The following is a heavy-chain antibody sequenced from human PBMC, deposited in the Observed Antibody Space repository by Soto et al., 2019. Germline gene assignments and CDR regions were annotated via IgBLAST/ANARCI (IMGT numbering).Heavy chain of an antibody. J-gene: IGHJ6*03. D-gene: IGHD1-26*01. V-gene: IGHV3-23*01. Sequence: GGSLRLSCAASGFTFSSYAMSWVRQAPGKGLEWVSAISGSGGSTYYADSVKGRFTISRDNSKNTLYLQMNSLGAEDTAVYYCAKGGLGFAPQVGYYYYYMDVWGKGTTVTVSS. CDR2: ISGSGGST. CDR1: GFTFSSYA. CDR3: AKGGLGFAPQVGYYYYYMDV.